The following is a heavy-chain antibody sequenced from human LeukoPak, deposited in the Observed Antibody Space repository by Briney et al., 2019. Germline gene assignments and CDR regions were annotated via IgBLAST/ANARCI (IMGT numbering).Heavy chain of an antibody. CDR2: ISSGGSGV. CDR3: ARAVGA. Sequence: GGSLRLSCVASGFSFSDYYMSWVRQAPGKGLEWLSYISSGGSGVYYADSVKGRFIISRDNAKNSVFLQMNSLRAEDTAVYYCARAVGAWGRGTLVTVSS. CDR1: GFSFSDYY. V-gene: IGHV3-11*01. J-gene: IGHJ5*02. D-gene: IGHD4-23*01.